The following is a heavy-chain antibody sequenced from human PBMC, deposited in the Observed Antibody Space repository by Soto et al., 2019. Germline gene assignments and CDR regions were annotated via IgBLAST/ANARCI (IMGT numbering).Heavy chain of an antibody. D-gene: IGHD3-10*01. V-gene: IGHV1-24*01. CDR3: ARENYYGSGSYYNEPFSY. CDR1: GYTLTELS. CDR2: FDPEDGET. Sequence: GASVKVSCKVSGYTLTELSMHWVRQAPGKGLEWMGGFDPEDGETIYAQKFQGRVTMTEDTSTDTAYMELSSLRSEDTAVYYCARENYYGSGSYYNEPFSYWGQGTLVTVSS. J-gene: IGHJ4*02.